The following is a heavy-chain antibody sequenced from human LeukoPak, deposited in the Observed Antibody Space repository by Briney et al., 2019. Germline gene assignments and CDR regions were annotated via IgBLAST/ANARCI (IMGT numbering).Heavy chain of an antibody. Sequence: GGSLRLSCAASGFTFDDYGMSWVRQAPGKGLEWVSGINWNGGNTGYADSVKGRFTISRDNAKNSLYLQMNSLRAEDTALYYCARAYSGYENYYYYYYMDVWGKGTTVTVYS. CDR3: ARAYSGYENYYYYYYMDV. D-gene: IGHD5-12*01. J-gene: IGHJ6*03. CDR2: INWNGGNT. V-gene: IGHV3-20*04. CDR1: GFTFDDYG.